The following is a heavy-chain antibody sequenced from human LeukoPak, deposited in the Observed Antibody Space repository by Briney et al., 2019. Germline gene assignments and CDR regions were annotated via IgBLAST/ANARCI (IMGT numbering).Heavy chain of an antibody. V-gene: IGHV1-46*01. Sequence: ASVKVSFKASGYTFTTYYMHWVRQAPGQGLEWMGLINPSGGSTSYTQKFQGRGTITRDTSTSTVYMELSSLRSEDTALYYCARGAEWLTLDYWGEGTLVTLSS. CDR1: GYTFTTYY. CDR3: ARGAEWLTLDY. CDR2: INPSGGST. J-gene: IGHJ4*02. D-gene: IGHD6-19*01.